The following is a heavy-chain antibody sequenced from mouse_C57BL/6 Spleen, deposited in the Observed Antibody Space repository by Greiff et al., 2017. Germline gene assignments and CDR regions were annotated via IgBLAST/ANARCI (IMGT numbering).Heavy chain of an antibody. CDR3: ARGYGNYFEDFDY. CDR2: INPNNGGT. D-gene: IGHD2-1*01. CDR1: GYTFTDYN. Sequence: EVKLVESGPELVKPGASVKMSCKASGYTFTDYNMHWVKQSHGKSLEWIGYINPNNGGTSYNQKFKGKATLTVNKSSSTAYMELRSLTSEDSAVYYCARGYGNYFEDFDYWGQGTTLTVSS. V-gene: IGHV1-22*01. J-gene: IGHJ2*01.